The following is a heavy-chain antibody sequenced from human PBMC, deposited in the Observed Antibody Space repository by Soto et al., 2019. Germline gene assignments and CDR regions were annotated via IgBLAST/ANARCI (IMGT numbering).Heavy chain of an antibody. CDR3: ARGTYGMDV. CDR2: IGASGSPI. Sequence: QMQLVQSGGGLVKPGGSLRLSCAASGFSFSDYYMSWIRRAPGKGLEWVSYIGASGSPIYFGDSVKGRFSISRDNTNNSLYLQMNSLRRDDTAVYYCARGTYGMDVWCPGTRVIVSS. D-gene: IGHD3-10*01. J-gene: IGHJ6*02. V-gene: IGHV3-11*01. CDR1: GFSFSDYY.